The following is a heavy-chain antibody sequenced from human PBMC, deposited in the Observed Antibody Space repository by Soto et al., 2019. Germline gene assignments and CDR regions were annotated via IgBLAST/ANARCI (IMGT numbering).Heavy chain of an antibody. J-gene: IGHJ4*02. CDR3: AKDSTQFNFHPPHX. V-gene: IGHV3-30*18. Sequence: GGSLRLSCAASGFTFSDCGMHWVRQAPGKGLEWVSFISYDGSNKYYEDSVKGRFTISRDNSKNKLYLQMNSLRAEDTAVYYCAKDSTQFNFHPPHXWGRGTLVTV. CDR2: ISYDGSNK. CDR1: GFTFSDCG. D-gene: IGHD2-2*01.